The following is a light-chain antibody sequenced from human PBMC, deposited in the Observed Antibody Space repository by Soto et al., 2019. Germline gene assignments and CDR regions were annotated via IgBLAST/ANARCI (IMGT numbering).Light chain of an antibody. CDR1: SSDVGGYNY. Sequence: QSALTQPRSVSGSPGQSVTISCTGTSSDVGGYNYVSWYQQHPGKAPKLMIYDVSKRPSGVPDRFSGSKSGNTASLTISGLQAEYEADYYFCSFAGSPYVFVTGTKLTVL. CDR3: CSFAGSPYV. V-gene: IGLV2-11*01. J-gene: IGLJ1*01. CDR2: DVS.